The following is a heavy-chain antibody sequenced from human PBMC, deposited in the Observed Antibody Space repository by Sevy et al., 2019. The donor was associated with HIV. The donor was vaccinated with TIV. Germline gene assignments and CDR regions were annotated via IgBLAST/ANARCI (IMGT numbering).Heavy chain of an antibody. V-gene: IGHV3-7*03. D-gene: IGHD6-19*01. Sequence: GGSLRLSCAASGFTFSSYWMSWVRQAPGKGLEWVANIKQDGSEKYYVDSVKGRFTISSDNAKNSLYLQMNSLRAEDTAVYYCARDQREIAVSGAFDIWGQGTMVTVSS. CDR1: GFTFSSYW. CDR2: IKQDGSEK. CDR3: ARDQREIAVSGAFDI. J-gene: IGHJ3*02.